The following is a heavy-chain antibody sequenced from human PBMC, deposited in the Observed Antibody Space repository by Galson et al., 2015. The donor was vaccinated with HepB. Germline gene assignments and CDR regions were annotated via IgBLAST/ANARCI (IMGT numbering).Heavy chain of an antibody. D-gene: IGHD3-16*01. Sequence: SLRLSCAASGFTFSSYNMHWVRQAPGKGLEWLAVVSYDGISKYYADSVKGRFTISRNNSENMAFLQMSSLRGEDTAVYYCAKDRLMLASYYFYYGMDVWGQGTTVIVSS. CDR1: GFTFSSYN. V-gene: IGHV3-30*18. CDR3: AKDRLMLASYYFYYGMDV. J-gene: IGHJ6*02. CDR2: VSYDGISK.